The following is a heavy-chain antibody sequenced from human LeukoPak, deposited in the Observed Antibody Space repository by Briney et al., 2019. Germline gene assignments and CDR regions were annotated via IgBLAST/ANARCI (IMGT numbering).Heavy chain of an antibody. J-gene: IGHJ4*02. D-gene: IGHD6-13*01. CDR2: IYYSGST. Sequence: SETLSLTCTVSGGSISSYYWSWIRQPPGKGLEWIGYIYYSGSTNYNPSLKSRVTISVDTSKNQFSLKLSSVTAADTAVYYCARQGQYSSSWYPDWGQGTPVTVSS. CDR3: ARQGQYSSSWYPD. V-gene: IGHV4-59*01. CDR1: GGSISSYY.